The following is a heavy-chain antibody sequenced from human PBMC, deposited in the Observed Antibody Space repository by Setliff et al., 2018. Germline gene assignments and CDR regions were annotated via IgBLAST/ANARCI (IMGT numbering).Heavy chain of an antibody. J-gene: IGHJ4*02. Sequence: GGSLRLSCAASGFTFSNYWMHWVRQAPGKGLVWVSRIDGDGSTSNYADSVKGRFTISRDNAKNTVFLQMNSLGADDTAVYYCVRETAVAGTMEFDYWGQGTLVTVSS. V-gene: IGHV3-74*01. D-gene: IGHD6-19*01. CDR1: GFTFSNYW. CDR3: VRETAVAGTMEFDY. CDR2: IDGDGSTS.